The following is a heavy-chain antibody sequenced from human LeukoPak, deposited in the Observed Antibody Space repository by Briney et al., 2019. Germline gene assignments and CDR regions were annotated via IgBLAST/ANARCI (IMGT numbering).Heavy chain of an antibody. CDR1: GYTFTSYA. D-gene: IGHD6-19*01. CDR2: INAGNGNT. J-gene: IGHJ3*02. V-gene: IGHV1-3*01. Sequence: ASVKVSCKASGYTFTSYAMHWVRQAPGQRLEWMGWINAGNGNTKYSQKFQGRVTITRDTSASTAYMELCSLRSEDTAVYYCARLDRSESAFDIWGQGTMVTVSS. CDR3: ARLDRSESAFDI.